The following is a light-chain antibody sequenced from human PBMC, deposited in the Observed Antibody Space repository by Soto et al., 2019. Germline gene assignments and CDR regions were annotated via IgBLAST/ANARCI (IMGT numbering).Light chain of an antibody. Sequence: QSALTQPPSASATPGQRVTISCSGGASNIESNTVTWYKQLPGTAPKLVIYSNDDRPSGVPARFSGSRSGTSASLAISGLQSDDEADYFCAAWDDRLNGYVFGGGTKGTVL. CDR1: ASNIESNT. J-gene: IGLJ1*01. CDR2: SND. V-gene: IGLV1-44*01. CDR3: AAWDDRLNGYV.